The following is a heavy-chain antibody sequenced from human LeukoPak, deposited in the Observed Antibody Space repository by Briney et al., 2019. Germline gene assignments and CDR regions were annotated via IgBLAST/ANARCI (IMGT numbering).Heavy chain of an antibody. V-gene: IGHV3-23*01. Sequence: GGSLRLSCAASGFTFQNYAMSWVRQAPGKGLEWASSISGSGPSTDYADSVKGRFTISRDKSKNTLYLQMNSLRAEDTAVYYCARGPLIAAAGTWWGQGTLVIVSS. CDR1: GFTFQNYA. D-gene: IGHD6-13*01. CDR3: ARGPLIAAAGTW. CDR2: ISGSGPST. J-gene: IGHJ4*02.